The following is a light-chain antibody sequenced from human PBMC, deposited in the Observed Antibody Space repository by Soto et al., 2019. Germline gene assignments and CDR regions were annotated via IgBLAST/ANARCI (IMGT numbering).Light chain of an antibody. V-gene: IGKV3-15*01. Sequence: EIVLWQSPATLSVSPGERATLSCRASQSVSSNLAWYQQKPGQAPRLLIYGASTRATGFPARFSGSGSGTEFTLTISSLQSEDFAVYYCHQYNNWPRTFGQGTKVDI. CDR3: HQYNNWPRT. CDR2: GAS. J-gene: IGKJ1*01. CDR1: QSVSSN.